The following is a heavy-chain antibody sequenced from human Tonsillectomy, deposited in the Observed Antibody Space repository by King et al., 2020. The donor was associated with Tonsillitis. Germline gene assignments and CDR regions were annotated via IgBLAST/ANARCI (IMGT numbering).Heavy chain of an antibody. Sequence: VQLQESGPGLVKPSETLSLTCTVSGGSVSSGSYYWSWIRQPPGKGLEWIGYIYYSGSTNYNPSLKSRVTISVDTSKTQFSLKLSSVTAADTAVYYCARFSTRSSGYYKYWGQGTLVTVSS. CDR1: GGSVSSGSYY. CDR2: IYYSGST. J-gene: IGHJ4*02. V-gene: IGHV4-61*01. D-gene: IGHD3-22*01. CDR3: ARFSTRSSGYYKY.